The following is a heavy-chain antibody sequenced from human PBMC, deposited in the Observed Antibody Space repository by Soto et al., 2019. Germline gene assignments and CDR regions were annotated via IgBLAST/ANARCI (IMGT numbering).Heavy chain of an antibody. J-gene: IGHJ5*02. CDR3: ARDLAVTTQAASWFDP. V-gene: IGHV1-46*01. CDR1: GYTFTSYY. Sequence: SVKVSCKASGYTFTSYYMHWVRQAPGQGLEWMGIINPSGGSTSYAQKFQGRVTMTRDTSTSTVYMELSSLRSEDTAVYYCARDLAVTTQAASWFDPWGQGTLVTVSS. D-gene: IGHD4-17*01. CDR2: INPSGGST.